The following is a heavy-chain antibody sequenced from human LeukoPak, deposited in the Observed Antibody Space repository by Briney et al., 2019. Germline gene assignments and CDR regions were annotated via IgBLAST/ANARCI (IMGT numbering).Heavy chain of an antibody. J-gene: IGHJ4*02. Sequence: SETLSHTCTVSGASISNHYWSWIRQSPGEGLEWIGYVHHNGDTNYNPSLKSRVATSVDTSRNQFSLTLYSVSAADTAVYYCARGSTRADDYWGQGTLVTVSS. V-gene: IGHV4-59*11. D-gene: IGHD2/OR15-2a*01. CDR1: GASISNHY. CDR2: VHHNGDT. CDR3: ARGSTRADDY.